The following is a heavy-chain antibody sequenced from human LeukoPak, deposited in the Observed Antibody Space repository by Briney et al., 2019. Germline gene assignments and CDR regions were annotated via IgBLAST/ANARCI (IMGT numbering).Heavy chain of an antibody. D-gene: IGHD6-19*01. CDR2: ISWNSGSI. CDR3: AKDLSYSSGWYGYYYYYCGMDV. CDR1: GFTFDDYA. J-gene: IGHJ6*02. V-gene: IGHV3-9*01. Sequence: GGSLRLSCAASGFTFDDYAMHWVRQAPGKGLEWVSGISWNSGSIGYADSVKGRFTISRDNAKNSLYLQMNSLRAEDTALYYCAKDLSYSSGWYGYYYYYCGMDVWGQGTTVTVSS.